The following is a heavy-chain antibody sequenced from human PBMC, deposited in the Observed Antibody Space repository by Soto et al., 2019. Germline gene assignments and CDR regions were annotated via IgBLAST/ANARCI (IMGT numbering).Heavy chain of an antibody. J-gene: IGHJ4*02. CDR2: ISGGGSYI. CDR3: AREGGSGTFDY. D-gene: IGHD1-26*01. Sequence: EVPLVESGGGLVKPGGSLRLSCAAAGFTFSSYTMNWVRQAPGKGLEWVSSISGGGSYIYYGDSVKGRFTISRDNAKNSLSLQMNSLRAEDTAVYYCAREGGSGTFDYWGQGTLVTVSS. V-gene: IGHV3-21*01. CDR1: GFTFSSYT.